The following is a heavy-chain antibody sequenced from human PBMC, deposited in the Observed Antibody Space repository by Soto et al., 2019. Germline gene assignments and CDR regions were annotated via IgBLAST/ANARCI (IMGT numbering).Heavy chain of an antibody. Sequence: ITLKESGPTLVKPTQTLTLTCTFSGFSLNTGGVGVGWVRQPRGKAMEWLALIYWDDDERYRPSLRSRLNITKDTINNQGVLTMTNMDPEDTATYYCVRNWRYYGGDCYYCIDAWGQGTTVTVSS. D-gene: IGHD3-10*01. V-gene: IGHV2-5*02. CDR3: VRNWRYYGGDCYYCIDA. CDR2: IYWDDDE. J-gene: IGHJ6*02. CDR1: GFSLNTGGVG.